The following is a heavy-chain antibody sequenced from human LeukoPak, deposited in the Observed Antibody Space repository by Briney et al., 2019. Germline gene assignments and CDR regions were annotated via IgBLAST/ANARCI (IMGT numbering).Heavy chain of an antibody. D-gene: IGHD3-10*01. CDR3: AKTGLGFGELSTDY. V-gene: IGHV3-23*01. J-gene: IGHJ4*02. CDR2: ISGSGGST. Sequence: GGSLRLSCAASGFTFSSYAMSWVRQAPGKGLEWVSAISGSGGSTYYADSVKGRFTISRDNSKNTLYLQINSLRAEDTAVYYCAKTGLGFGELSTDYWGQGTLVTGSS. CDR1: GFTFSSYA.